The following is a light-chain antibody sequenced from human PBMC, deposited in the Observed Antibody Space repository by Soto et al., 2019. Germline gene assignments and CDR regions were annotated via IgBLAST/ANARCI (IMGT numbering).Light chain of an antibody. Sequence: EIVLTQSPGTLSLSPGERATLSCRASQSVSSSYLAWYQQKPGQAPRLLIYGTSSRATAIPDRFSGSGSGTGFTLTISRLEPEDFAVYYCQQYGSSSWTFGQGTKVEIK. CDR1: QSVSSSY. V-gene: IGKV3-20*01. CDR2: GTS. J-gene: IGKJ1*01. CDR3: QQYGSSSWT.